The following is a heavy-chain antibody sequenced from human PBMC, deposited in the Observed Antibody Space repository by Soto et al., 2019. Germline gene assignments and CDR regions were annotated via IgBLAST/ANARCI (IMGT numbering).Heavy chain of an antibody. CDR2: IGTNGDT. CDR3: AKKYPGTRPFDY. V-gene: IGHV3-23*01. CDR1: GFTFSSYA. D-gene: IGHD2-2*01. Sequence: ESLRLSCAASGFTFSSYAMNWVRQAPGKGLEWVSAIGTNGDTYYADSVKGRFTISRDNSKATLYLQMNSLRAEDTALYYCAKKYPGTRPFDYWGQGTLVTVSS. J-gene: IGHJ4*02.